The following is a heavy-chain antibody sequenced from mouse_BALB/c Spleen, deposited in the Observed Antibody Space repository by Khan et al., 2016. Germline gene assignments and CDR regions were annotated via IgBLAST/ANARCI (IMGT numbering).Heavy chain of an antibody. D-gene: IGHD2-1*01. CDR2: INPYNDGT. CDR1: GYTFTSYV. J-gene: IGHJ4*01. CDR3: TRADGNLRDY. Sequence: VQLQQSGPELVKPGASVKMSCKASGYTFTSYVMHWVKQKPGQGLEWIGYINPYNDGTKYNEKFKGKATLTSDKSSSTAYMEISNLTSEDYAVFYSTRADGNLRDYWGQGTSFTVSS. V-gene: IGHV1S136*01.